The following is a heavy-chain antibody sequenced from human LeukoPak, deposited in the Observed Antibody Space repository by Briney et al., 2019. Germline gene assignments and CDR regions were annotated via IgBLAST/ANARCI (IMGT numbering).Heavy chain of an antibody. D-gene: IGHD2-8*01. CDR1: GGSISSYY. Sequence: SETLSLTCTVSGGSISSYYWSWIRQPPGKGLEWIGYIYYSGSTNYNPSLKSRVTISVDTSKNQFSLKLSSVTAADTAVYYCARGNGGYVGYWGQGTQVTVSS. J-gene: IGHJ4*02. V-gene: IGHV4-59*01. CDR3: ARGNGGYVGY. CDR2: IYYSGST.